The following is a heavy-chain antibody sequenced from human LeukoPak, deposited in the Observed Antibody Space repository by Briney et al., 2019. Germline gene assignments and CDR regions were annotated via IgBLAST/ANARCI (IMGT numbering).Heavy chain of an antibody. CDR3: ARTLADYYYYYMDV. CDR1: GFSLSTSGMC. V-gene: IGHV2-70*11. CDR2: IDWDDDK. J-gene: IGHJ6*03. Sequence: KSGPALVRPTQTLTLTCTFSGFSLSTSGMCVSWIRQPPGKALEWLARIDWDDDKYYSTSLKTRLTISKDTSKNQVVLTMTNMDPVDTATYYCARTLADYYYYYMDVWGKGTTVTVSS.